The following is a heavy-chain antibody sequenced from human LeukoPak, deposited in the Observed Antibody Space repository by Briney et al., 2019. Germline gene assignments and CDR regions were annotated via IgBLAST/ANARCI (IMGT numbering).Heavy chain of an antibody. J-gene: IGHJ4*02. D-gene: IGHD3-10*01. CDR3: AKEAYFGSGSFVDY. Sequence: EGSLRLSCAASGFTYSTYAMSWVRQAPGKGLEWVSAITGSGDTTYYADSVKGRFTISRDNSKNTLSLQMNSLRAEDTAVYYCAKEAYFGSGSFVDYWGQGTLVTVSS. CDR2: ITGSGDTT. CDR1: GFTYSTYA. V-gene: IGHV3-23*01.